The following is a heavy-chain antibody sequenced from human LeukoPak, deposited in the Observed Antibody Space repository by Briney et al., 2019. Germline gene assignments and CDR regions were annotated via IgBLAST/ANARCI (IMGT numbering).Heavy chain of an antibody. CDR3: ARDKGYFDWSLFDY. CDR1: GYTFTSYG. J-gene: IGHJ4*02. Sequence: ASVKVSCKASGYTFTSYGISWVRQAPGQGLEWMGWISAYNGNTNYAQKLQGRVTMTTDTSTSTAYMELRSLRSDDTAVYYCARDKGYFDWSLFDYWGQGTLVTVSS. CDR2: ISAYNGNT. V-gene: IGHV1-18*01. D-gene: IGHD3-9*01.